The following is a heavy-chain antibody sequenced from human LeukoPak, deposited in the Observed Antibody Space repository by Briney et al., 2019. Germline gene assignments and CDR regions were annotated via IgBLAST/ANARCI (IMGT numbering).Heavy chain of an antibody. V-gene: IGHV1-2*02. J-gene: IGHJ4*02. CDR3: ARGPSRNYYDSSGYVY. D-gene: IGHD3-22*01. CDR1: GYTFTGYY. Sequence: SVKVSCKASGYTFTGYYMHWVRQAPGQGLEWMGWINPNSGGTNYAQKFQGRVTMTRDTSISTAYMELSRLRSDDTAVYYCARGPSRNYYDSSGYVYWGQGTLVTVSS. CDR2: INPNSGGT.